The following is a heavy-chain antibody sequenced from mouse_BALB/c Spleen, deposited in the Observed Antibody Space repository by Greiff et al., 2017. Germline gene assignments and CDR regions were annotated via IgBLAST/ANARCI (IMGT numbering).Heavy chain of an antibody. CDR1: GFTFSSFG. CDR2: ISSGSSTI. J-gene: IGHJ4*01. D-gene: IGHD3-1*01. CDR3: ARGATDAMDY. V-gene: IGHV5-17*02. Sequence: VESGGGLVQPGGSRKLSCAASGFTFSSFGMHWVRQAPEKGLEWVAYISSGSSTIYYADTVKGRFTISRDNPKNTLFLQMTSLRSEDTAMYYCARGATDAMDYWGQGTSVTVSS.